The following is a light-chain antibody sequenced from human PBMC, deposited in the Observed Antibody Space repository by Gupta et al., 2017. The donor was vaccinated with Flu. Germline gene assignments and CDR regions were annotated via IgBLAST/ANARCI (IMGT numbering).Light chain of an antibody. Sequence: EIVLKQSPGNLSLSPGERATLSCRASQSVSSSYLAWYQQDPGQAPRLLLYGASSRATGIPDRFSGSGSGTDFTLTISRLEPEDFAVYYCQQYGSSQWTFGQGTKVEIK. V-gene: IGKV3-20*01. CDR3: QQYGSSQWT. CDR2: GAS. J-gene: IGKJ1*01. CDR1: QSVSSSY.